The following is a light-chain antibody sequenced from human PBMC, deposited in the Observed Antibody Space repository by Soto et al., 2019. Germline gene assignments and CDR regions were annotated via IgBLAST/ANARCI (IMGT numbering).Light chain of an antibody. Sequence: EIVLTQSPATLSLSPGERATLSCRASQSVRSYLAWYRQNPGQAPRLLIYDASNRATGIPARFSGSGSGTDFTLTISSLEPEDFAVYYCQQRSNWPLLTFGGGTKVDIK. CDR3: QQRSNWPLLT. CDR1: QSVRSY. J-gene: IGKJ4*01. V-gene: IGKV3-11*01. CDR2: DAS.